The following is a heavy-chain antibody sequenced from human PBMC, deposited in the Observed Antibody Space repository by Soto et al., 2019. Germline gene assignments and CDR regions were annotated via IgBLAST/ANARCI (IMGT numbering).Heavy chain of an antibody. D-gene: IGHD6-19*01. CDR3: ASAAVTGTAGLDF. V-gene: IGHV1-2*02. J-gene: IGHJ4*02. CDR2: INPNSGGT. Sequence: GASVKVSCKASGYTFSGFYMHWVRQAPGQGLEWMGWINPNSGGTKSAEKCQGRVTMTRDTSISTAYMELSRLTSDDTAVYYCASAAVTGTAGLDFWGQGTQVTV. CDR1: GYTFSGFY.